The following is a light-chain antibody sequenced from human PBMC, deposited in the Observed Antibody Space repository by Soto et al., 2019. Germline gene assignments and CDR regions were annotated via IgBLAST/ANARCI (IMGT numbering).Light chain of an antibody. J-gene: IGKJ1*01. CDR2: KAS. V-gene: IGKV1-5*03. CDR1: RSISSW. Sequence: DIQMTQSPSTLSASVGDRVTITCRASRSISSWVAWYQQKPGKGPKLLIYKASHLESGVPSRFSGSGSGTEFTLTISSLQPGDFATYYCQHYNTYPWTFGHGTKVDI. CDR3: QHYNTYPWT.